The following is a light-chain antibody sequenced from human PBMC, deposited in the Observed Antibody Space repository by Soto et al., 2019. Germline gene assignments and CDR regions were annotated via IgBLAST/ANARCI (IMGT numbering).Light chain of an antibody. CDR1: QSVSSY. CDR3: HQRYNWPIT. Sequence: ETLMTQSPATLSASPGERAPLSCMASQSVSSYLAWYQQKPGQAPRLLIYDASNRATGIPARFSGSGSGTDFTLTISSLQPEDFAVYYCHQRYNWPITFGQGTRLEIK. CDR2: DAS. V-gene: IGKV3-11*01. J-gene: IGKJ5*01.